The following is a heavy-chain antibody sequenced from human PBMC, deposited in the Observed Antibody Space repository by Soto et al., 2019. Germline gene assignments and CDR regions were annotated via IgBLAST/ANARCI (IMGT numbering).Heavy chain of an antibody. D-gene: IGHD6-13*01. CDR1: GYTFTNYY. CDR3: ARDLAAGDH. CDR2: FNPTSGST. V-gene: IGHV1-46*01. Sequence: QVQLVQSGAEVKEPGASVKVSCRASGYTFTNYYIHWVRQAPGQGLEWLAIFNPTSGSTNYAQEFQGRVSLTMDTSTSTVYMELSGLRSEDTAMFYCARDLAAGDHWGQGTLVTVSS. J-gene: IGHJ4*02.